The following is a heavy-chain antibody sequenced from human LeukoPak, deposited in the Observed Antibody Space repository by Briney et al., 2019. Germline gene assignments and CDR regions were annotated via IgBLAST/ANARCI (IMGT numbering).Heavy chain of an antibody. CDR3: ARGKEGRWDNLYNWFDP. V-gene: IGHV1-69*05. D-gene: IGHD4-23*01. Sequence: GASVKVSCKASGGTFSSYAISWVRQAPGQGLEWMGGIIPIFGTANYAQKFQGRVTITTDESTNTAYMELSSLRSEDTAVYYCARGKEGRWDNLYNWFDPWGQGTLVTVSS. CDR2: IIPIFGTA. CDR1: GGTFSSYA. J-gene: IGHJ5*02.